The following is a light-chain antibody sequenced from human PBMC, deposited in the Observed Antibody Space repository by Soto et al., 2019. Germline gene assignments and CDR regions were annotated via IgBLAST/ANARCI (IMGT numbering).Light chain of an antibody. Sequence: EIVLTQSPATLSLSPCERATLSFSASQTISSYLLWYQQKPGQAPRLLIYGASSRATGIPDRFSGSGSGTDFTLTISRLEPEDFAVYYCQQYGSSPPWTFGQGTKVDI. CDR3: QQYGSSPPWT. J-gene: IGKJ1*01. V-gene: IGKV3-20*01. CDR1: QTISSY. CDR2: GAS.